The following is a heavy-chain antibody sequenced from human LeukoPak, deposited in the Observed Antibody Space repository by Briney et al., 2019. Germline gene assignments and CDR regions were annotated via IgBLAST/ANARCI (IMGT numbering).Heavy chain of an antibody. CDR1: GFTFSSHS. Sequence: GGSLRLSCAASGFTFSSHSMNWVRQAPGKGLEWVSSISSSSNYIYYADSVKGRFTISRDNAKNSLYLQMNSLRAEDTAVYYCARDSLEGLTTFDYWGQGTLVTVSS. V-gene: IGHV3-21*01. J-gene: IGHJ4*02. CDR2: ISSSSNYI. D-gene: IGHD3-3*01. CDR3: ARDSLEGLTTFDY.